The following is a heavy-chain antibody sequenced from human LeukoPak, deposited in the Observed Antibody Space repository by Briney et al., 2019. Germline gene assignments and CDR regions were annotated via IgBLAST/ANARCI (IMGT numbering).Heavy chain of an antibody. D-gene: IGHD6-13*01. CDR3: AREVELAAAGRVYYYYYYYMDV. V-gene: IGHV3-48*01. Sequence: GGSLRLSCAASGFTFSSYEMNWVRQAPGKGLEWVSYISSSSSTIYYADSVKGRFTISRDNAKNSLYLQMNSLRAEDTAVYYCAREVELAAAGRVYYYYYYYMDVWGKGTTVTVSS. CDR1: GFTFSSYE. J-gene: IGHJ6*03. CDR2: ISSSSSTI.